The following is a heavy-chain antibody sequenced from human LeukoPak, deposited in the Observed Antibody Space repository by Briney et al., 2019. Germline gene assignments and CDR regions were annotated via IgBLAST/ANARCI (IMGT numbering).Heavy chain of an antibody. CDR2: INTNSRTI. CDR3: AGGYYSDY. Sequence: GGSLRLSCAVSGFTFSSYSMNWVRQAPGKGLEWISYINTNSRTIYYADSVKGRFTISRDNAKNSLYLQMNSLRVEDTAVYYCAGGYYSDYWGQGTLVTVSS. J-gene: IGHJ4*02. CDR1: GFTFSSYS. D-gene: IGHD3-22*01. V-gene: IGHV3-48*01.